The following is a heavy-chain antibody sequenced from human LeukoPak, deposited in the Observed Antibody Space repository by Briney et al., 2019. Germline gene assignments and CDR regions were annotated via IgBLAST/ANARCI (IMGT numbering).Heavy chain of an antibody. Sequence: SETLSLTCTVSGGSISSGGYYWSWIRQPPGKGLEWIGYIYHSGSTYYNPSLKSRVTISVDRSKNQFSLKLSSVTAADTAVYYCARDPGLTVYFDYWGQGALVTVSS. CDR3: ARDPGLTVYFDY. CDR1: GGSISSGGYY. V-gene: IGHV4-30-2*01. J-gene: IGHJ4*02. CDR2: IYHSGST. D-gene: IGHD4-11*01.